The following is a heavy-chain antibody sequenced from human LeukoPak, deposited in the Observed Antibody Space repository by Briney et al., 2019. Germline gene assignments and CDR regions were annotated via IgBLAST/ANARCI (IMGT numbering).Heavy chain of an antibody. V-gene: IGHV3-30-3*01. D-gene: IGHD1-26*01. CDR2: ISYDGSNK. CDR1: GFTFSSYA. CDR3: ARDKGGSSTPLGY. J-gene: IGHJ4*02. Sequence: GGSLRLSCAASGFTFSSYAMHWVRQAPGKGLEWVAVISYDGSNKYYAGSVKGRFTISRDNSKNTLYLQMNSLRAEDTAVYYCARDKGGSSTPLGYWGQGTLVTVSS.